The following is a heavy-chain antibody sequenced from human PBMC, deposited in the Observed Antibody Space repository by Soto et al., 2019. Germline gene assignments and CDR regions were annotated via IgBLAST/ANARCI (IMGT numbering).Heavy chain of an antibody. J-gene: IGHJ4*02. CDR2: IYTSGST. CDR1: GGSISSYY. CDR3: ARDRVAAAGPYFDY. V-gene: IGHV4-4*07. D-gene: IGHD6-13*01. Sequence: PSETLSLTCTVSGGSISSYYWSWIRQPAGKGLEWIGRIYTSGSTNYNPSLKSRVTMSVDTSKNQFSLKLSSVTAADTAVYYCARDRVAAAGPYFDYWGQGPLVTVYS.